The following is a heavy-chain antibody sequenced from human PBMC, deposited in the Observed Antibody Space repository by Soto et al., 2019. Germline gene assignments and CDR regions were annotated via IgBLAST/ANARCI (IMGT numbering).Heavy chain of an antibody. CDR2: IYHTVNT. Sequence: PSETLSLTCSVSGVSIGSHFWSWIRQAPGRGPELVGYIYHTVNTKYNPALKSRVTISMDTSKNKLSLQLTSVTAADTAVYFCARLVVVAQVANAWGQGNLVTVSS. J-gene: IGHJ5*02. CDR3: ARLVVVAQVANA. CDR1: GVSIGSHF. V-gene: IGHV4-59*08. D-gene: IGHD2-15*01.